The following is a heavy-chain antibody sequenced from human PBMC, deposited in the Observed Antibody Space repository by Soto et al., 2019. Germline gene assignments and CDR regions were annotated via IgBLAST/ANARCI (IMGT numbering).Heavy chain of an antibody. J-gene: IGHJ6*02. D-gene: IGHD3-16*01. CDR1: GFTFSSYD. Sequence: EVQLVESGGGLVQPGGSLRLSCAASGFTFSSYDMHWVRQATGKGLEWVSAIGTAGDTYYPGSVKGRFTISRENAKNSLSLQMNSLRAGDTAVYYCARGGLSFGGLESWGQGSTVTVSS. CDR2: IGTAGDT. CDR3: ARGGLSFGGLES. V-gene: IGHV3-13*04.